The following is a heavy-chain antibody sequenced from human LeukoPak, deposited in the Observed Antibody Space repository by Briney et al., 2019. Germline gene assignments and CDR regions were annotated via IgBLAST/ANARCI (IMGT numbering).Heavy chain of an antibody. D-gene: IGHD3-3*01. CDR1: GFTFSSYA. J-gene: IGHJ4*02. Sequence: GGSLRLSCVASGFTFSSYAMSWVRQAPGKGLEWVSAISGSGGSTYYADSVKGRFTISRDNSKNTLYLQMNSLRAEDTAVYYCAKPASSNYYDFWSGYYYDYWGQGTLVTVSS. V-gene: IGHV3-23*01. CDR3: AKPASSNYYDFWSGYYYDY. CDR2: ISGSGGST.